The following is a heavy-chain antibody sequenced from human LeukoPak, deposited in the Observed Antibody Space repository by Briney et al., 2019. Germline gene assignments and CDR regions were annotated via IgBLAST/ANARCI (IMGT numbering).Heavy chain of an antibody. V-gene: IGHV3-33*06. CDR3: AKASGSPYYFDY. Sequence: GGSLRLSCAASGFTFSSYGMHWVRQAPGKGLEWVAIIWNDGSNKYYADSVKGRFTISRDNSKNTLYLQMNSLRADDTAVYYCAKASGSPYYFDYWGQGTLVTVSS. CDR1: GFTFSSYG. CDR2: IWNDGSNK. J-gene: IGHJ4*02. D-gene: IGHD3-10*01.